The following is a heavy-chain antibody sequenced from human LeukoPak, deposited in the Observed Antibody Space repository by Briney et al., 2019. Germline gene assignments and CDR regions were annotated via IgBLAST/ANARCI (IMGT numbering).Heavy chain of an antibody. V-gene: IGHV3-21*01. CDR2: ISSSSSYI. J-gene: IGHJ5*02. Sequence: MAGGSLRLSCAASGFTFSSYSMNWVRQAPGKGLEWVSSISSSSSYIYYADSVKGRFTISRDNAKNTLYLQMNSLRAEDTAVYYCARDLGYCSSTSCHGGNWFDPWGQGTLVTVSS. CDR1: GFTFSSYS. CDR3: ARDLGYCSSTSCHGGNWFDP. D-gene: IGHD2-2*01.